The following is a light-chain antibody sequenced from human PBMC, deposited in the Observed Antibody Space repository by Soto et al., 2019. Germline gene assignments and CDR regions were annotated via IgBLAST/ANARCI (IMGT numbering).Light chain of an antibody. CDR1: SNDVGGYYY. V-gene: IGLV2-14*01. CDR3: SSYTTTNSLL. CDR2: EVS. Sequence: QSALTQPASVSGSPGQSITISCTGTSNDVGGYYYVSWYQQSPGKAPKLMIYEVSNRPSGVSSRFSGSKSGNTASLTISGLQAEDEADYFCSSYTTTNSLLFGGGTKLTVL. J-gene: IGLJ3*02.